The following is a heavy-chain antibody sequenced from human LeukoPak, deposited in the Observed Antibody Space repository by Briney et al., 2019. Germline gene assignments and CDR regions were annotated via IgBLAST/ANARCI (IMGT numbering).Heavy chain of an antibody. CDR1: GFTFSNYG. CDR3: ASVLLWFGELIERQAFDI. CDR2: ISYDGSNK. Sequence: GGSLRLSCAASGFTFSNYGMHWVRQAPGKGLEWVAVISYDGSNKYYADSVKGRFTISRDNSKNTLYLQMNSLRAEDTAVYYCASVLLWFGELIERQAFDIWGQGTMVTVSS. V-gene: IGHV3-30*03. D-gene: IGHD3-10*01. J-gene: IGHJ3*02.